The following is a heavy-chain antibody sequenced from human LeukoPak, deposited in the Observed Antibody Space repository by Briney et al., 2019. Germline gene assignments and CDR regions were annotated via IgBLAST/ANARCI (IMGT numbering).Heavy chain of an antibody. D-gene: IGHD2-21*01. Sequence: GGSLRLSCAASGFTFADSHMTWIRQAPGRGVEWIAYISGRGNSIYYADSVKARFTISRDNAKSSLFLQMNSLRADDTALYYCARGDVVAIRVMSGSNYYMDVWGNGTTVTVSS. CDR2: ISGRGNSI. J-gene: IGHJ6*03. CDR3: ARGDVVAIRVMSGSNYYMDV. CDR1: GFTFADSH. V-gene: IGHV3-11*01.